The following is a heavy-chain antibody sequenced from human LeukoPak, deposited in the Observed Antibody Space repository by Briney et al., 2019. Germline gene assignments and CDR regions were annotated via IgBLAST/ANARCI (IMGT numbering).Heavy chain of an antibody. CDR1: GYSFTNYW. D-gene: IGHD1-26*01. CDR3: ARRSGSYYYFDY. J-gene: IGHJ4*02. Sequence: GESLKISCKGSGYSFTNYWIGWVRQMPGKGLEWMGIIYPGDSDTTYSPSFQGQVTISADKSINTAYLQWSSLKASETAMYFCARRSGSYYYFDYWGQGTLVTVSS. V-gene: IGHV5-51*01. CDR2: IYPGDSDT.